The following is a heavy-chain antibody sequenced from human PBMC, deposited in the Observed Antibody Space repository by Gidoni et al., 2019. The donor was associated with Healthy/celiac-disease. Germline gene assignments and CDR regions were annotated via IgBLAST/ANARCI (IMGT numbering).Heavy chain of an antibody. Sequence: EVQLVESGGGLVQPGGSLRLSCSASGFTFSSYAMHWVRQAPGKGLEYVSAISSNGGSTYYADSVKGRFTISRDNSKNTLYLQMSSLRAEDTAVYYCVKGGITGTDHYYYYGMDVWGQGTTVTVSS. CDR3: VKGGITGTDHYYYYGMDV. D-gene: IGHD1-20*01. CDR1: GFTFSSYA. CDR2: ISSNGGST. J-gene: IGHJ6*02. V-gene: IGHV3-64D*09.